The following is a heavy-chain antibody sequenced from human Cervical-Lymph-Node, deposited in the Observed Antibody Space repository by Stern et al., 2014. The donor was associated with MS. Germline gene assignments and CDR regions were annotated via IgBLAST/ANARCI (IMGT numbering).Heavy chain of an antibody. CDR1: GYNFTHYG. CDR2: ISTYNGNP. CDR3: AREAAGRSFDF. Sequence: QVQLMQSGAEVKKPGASVKVSCRTSGYNFTHYGITWVRQAPGQGLEWMGWISTYNGNPNYAQKFQDRVIMTTDTATDTAYMELRSLRHDDTAVFYCAREAAGRSFDFWGQGTLVTVSS. D-gene: IGHD3-16*02. V-gene: IGHV1-18*01. J-gene: IGHJ4*02.